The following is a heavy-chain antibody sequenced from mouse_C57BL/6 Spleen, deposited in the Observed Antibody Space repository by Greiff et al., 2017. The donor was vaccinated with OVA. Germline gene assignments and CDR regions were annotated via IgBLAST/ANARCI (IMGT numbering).Heavy chain of an antibody. V-gene: IGHV1-80*01. D-gene: IGHD1-1*01. CDR2: IYPGDGDT. J-gene: IGHJ2*01. Sequence: VQLQQSGAELVKPGASVKISCKASGYAFSSYWMNWVKQRPGKGLEWIGQIYPGDGDTNYNGKLKGKATLTADKSSRPAYMQRSSLTSEDSAVYFCARGTTVVATDYWGQGTTLTVSS. CDR3: ARGTTVVATDY. CDR1: GYAFSSYW.